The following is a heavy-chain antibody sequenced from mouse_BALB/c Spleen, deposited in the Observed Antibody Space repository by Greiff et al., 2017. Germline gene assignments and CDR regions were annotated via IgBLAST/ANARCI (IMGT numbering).Heavy chain of an antibody. CDR2: IWSDGST. J-gene: IGHJ2*01. D-gene: IGHD1-2*01. CDR1: GFSLNSYG. V-gene: IGHV2-6-2*01. CDR3: ARKNYGIDY. Sequence: QVQLKESGPDLVAPSQSLSITCTVSGFSLNSYGVHWVRQPPGKGLEWLVVIWSDGSTNYNSAPISRLSISNDNAKSHVILKMNSLQTDDTAMYYCARKNYGIDYWGQGTTVTVSS.